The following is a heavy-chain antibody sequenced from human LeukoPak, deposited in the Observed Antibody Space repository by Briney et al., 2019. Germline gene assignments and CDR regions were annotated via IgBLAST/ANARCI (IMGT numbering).Heavy chain of an antibody. D-gene: IGHD2-2*01. CDR3: AADFQGYCSSTSCRTYYYYGMDV. Sequence: ASVKVSCKASGYTFTGYYMHWVRQAPGQGLEWMGWINPNSGGTNYAQKFQGRVTITRDMSTSTAYMELSSLRSEDTAVYYCAADFQGYCSSTSCRTYYYYGMDVWGQGTTVTVSS. J-gene: IGHJ6*02. V-gene: IGHV1-2*02. CDR1: GYTFTGYY. CDR2: INPNSGGT.